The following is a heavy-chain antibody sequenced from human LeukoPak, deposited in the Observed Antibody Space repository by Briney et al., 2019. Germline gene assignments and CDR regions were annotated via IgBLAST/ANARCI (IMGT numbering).Heavy chain of an antibody. CDR2: MNPNSDNT. Sequence: ASMKVSCKASGYTFTSYDINWVRQATGQGLEWMGWMNPNSDNTGYAQKFLGRVSMTRNTSISTAYMELSSLRSEDTAVYYCARGGGSGYYAFDYWGQGTLVTVSS. D-gene: IGHD3-16*01. J-gene: IGHJ4*02. CDR1: GYTFTSYD. CDR3: ARGGGSGYYAFDY. V-gene: IGHV1-8*01.